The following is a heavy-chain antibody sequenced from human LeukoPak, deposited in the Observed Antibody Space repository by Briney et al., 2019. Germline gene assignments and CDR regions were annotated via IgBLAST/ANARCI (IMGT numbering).Heavy chain of an antibody. D-gene: IGHD1-26*01. CDR2: ISADGSST. Sequence: PGGSLRLSCAASGFTFNSHWMHWVRQAPGRGLVWGSGISADGSSTRYADSVNGRFTISRDNDKNTLYLQMNSLRAEDTAVYYCGKDGQGSTPLDYWGQGTLVTVSS. J-gene: IGHJ4*02. CDR3: GKDGQGSTPLDY. CDR1: GFTFNSHW. V-gene: IGHV3-74*01.